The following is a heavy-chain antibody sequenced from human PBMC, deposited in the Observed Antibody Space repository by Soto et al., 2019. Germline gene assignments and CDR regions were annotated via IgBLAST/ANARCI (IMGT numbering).Heavy chain of an antibody. V-gene: IGHV3-48*02. J-gene: IGHJ5*01. CDR2: SSPRGDTI. CDR1: GFSLANYP. Sequence: PGGSLRLSCVASGFSLANYPMNWVRQTPGKGLEWISYSSPRGDTIYYADSVEGRLTISRDNARNSLSLHMSSLRDEDSALYYCAKGPHTNVGWPYYFESWGQGVPVTVS. D-gene: IGHD6-19*01. CDR3: AKGPHTNVGWPYYFES.